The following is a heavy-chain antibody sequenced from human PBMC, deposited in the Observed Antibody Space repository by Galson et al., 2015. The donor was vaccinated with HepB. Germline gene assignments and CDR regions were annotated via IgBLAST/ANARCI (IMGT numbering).Heavy chain of an antibody. V-gene: IGHV3-43D*03. D-gene: IGHD1-26*01. Sequence: SLRLSCAASGFTFDDYAIHWVRQAPGMGLEWVSLIIWNGGTAYYADSVKGRFTISRDNSKNSLYLQMNSLRPEDTALYYCAKGLEVGPTGGVDYWGQGTLVTVSS. CDR2: IIWNGGTA. J-gene: IGHJ4*02. CDR3: AKGLEVGPTGGVDY. CDR1: GFTFDDYA.